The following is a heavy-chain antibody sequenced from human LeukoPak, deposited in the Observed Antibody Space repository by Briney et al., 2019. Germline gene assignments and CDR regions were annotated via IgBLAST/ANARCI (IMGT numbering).Heavy chain of an antibody. J-gene: IGHJ5*02. Sequence: GASVKVSCKASGYTFTGCYMHWVRQAPGQGLEWMGWSNPNSGGTNYAQKFQGRVTMTRDTSISTAYMELSRLRSDDTAVYYCARDEATMVRGVIINNWFDPWGQGTLVTVSS. CDR3: ARDEATMVRGVIINNWFDP. CDR1: GYTFTGCY. V-gene: IGHV1-2*02. CDR2: SNPNSGGT. D-gene: IGHD3-10*01.